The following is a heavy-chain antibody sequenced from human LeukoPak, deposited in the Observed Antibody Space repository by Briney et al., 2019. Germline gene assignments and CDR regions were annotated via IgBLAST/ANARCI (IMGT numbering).Heavy chain of an antibody. CDR1: GFTFGDYA. J-gene: IGHJ4*02. D-gene: IGHD3-3*01. CDR2: IRSKAYGGTT. V-gene: IGHV3-49*03. CDR3: TRERFLEWLFDY. Sequence: PGGSLRLSCTASGFTFGDYAMSWFRQAPGKGLEWVGFIRSKAYGGTTEYAASVKGRFSISRDDFKSIAYLQMNSLKTEDTAVYYCTRERFLEWLFDYWGQGTLVTVSS.